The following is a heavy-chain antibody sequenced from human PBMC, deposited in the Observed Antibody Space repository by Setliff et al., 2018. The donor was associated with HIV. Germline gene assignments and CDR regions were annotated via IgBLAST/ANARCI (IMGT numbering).Heavy chain of an antibody. CDR2: ISGYGNR. Sequence: ASVKVSCKASGYTFNNYGVMWVRQAPGQGLEWMGWISGYGNRKYAQKFEGRLTVTTDTSTSTAYMELRSLRSDDTAVYYCARAPKRVYYYGSATYLHDAFDIWGQGTMVTVSS. J-gene: IGHJ3*02. V-gene: IGHV1-18*01. CDR1: GYTFNNYG. CDR3: ARAPKRVYYYGSATYLHDAFDI. D-gene: IGHD3-10*01.